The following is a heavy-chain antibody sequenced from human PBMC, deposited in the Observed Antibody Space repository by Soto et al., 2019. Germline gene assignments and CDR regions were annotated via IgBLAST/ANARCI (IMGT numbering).Heavy chain of an antibody. Sequence: SETLSLTCAVSGGFTSTNNWWSWVRQPPGKGLEWIGDAYHSGSTEYNPSLKSRVSISVDKSKNQISLKLTSATAADTAVYYCARSPPSSYYGGSGTFDYWGQGTLVTVSS. CDR1: GGFTSTNNW. V-gene: IGHV4-4*02. CDR2: AYHSGST. J-gene: IGHJ4*02. D-gene: IGHD3-10*01. CDR3: ARSPPSSYYGGSGTFDY.